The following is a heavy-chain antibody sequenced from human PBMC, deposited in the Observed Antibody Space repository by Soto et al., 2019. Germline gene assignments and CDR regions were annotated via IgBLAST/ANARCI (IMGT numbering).Heavy chain of an antibody. V-gene: IGHV4-39*01. CDR2: IYYSGST. Sequence: PSETLSLTCTVSGGSISSSSYYWGWIRQPPGKGLEWIGSIYYSGSTYYNPSLKSRVTISVDTSKNQFSLKLSSVTAADTAVYYCASNGDDYEAAFDIWGQGTMVTVSS. CDR3: ASNGDDYEAAFDI. J-gene: IGHJ3*02. D-gene: IGHD1-1*01. CDR1: GGSISSSSYY.